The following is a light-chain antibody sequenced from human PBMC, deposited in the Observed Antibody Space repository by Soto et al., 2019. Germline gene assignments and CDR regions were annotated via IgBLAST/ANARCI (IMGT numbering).Light chain of an antibody. CDR3: QSYDNTLSGVV. Sequence: SVLTQPPSVSGAPGQRVTISCTGSSSNIGAGYDVHWYLHLPGTAPKLLIFGNSHRPSGVPDRFSASKSGTSASLAITGLQAEDEADYYCQSYDNTLSGVVFGGGTKLTVL. J-gene: IGLJ2*01. V-gene: IGLV1-40*01. CDR2: GNS. CDR1: SSNIGAGYD.